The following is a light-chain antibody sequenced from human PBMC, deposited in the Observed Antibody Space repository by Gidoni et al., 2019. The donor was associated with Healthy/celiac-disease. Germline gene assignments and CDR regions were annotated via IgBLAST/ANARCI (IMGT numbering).Light chain of an antibody. Sequence: EIVLTQSPATLSLSPGERATLSCRASKSVSSYLAWYQQKPGQAPRLLIYDASNRATGIPARFSGSGSGKDITLTSSSLEPEDFAVYYWQQRSNWPPITVGQXTRLEIK. V-gene: IGKV3-11*01. CDR2: DAS. CDR1: KSVSSY. J-gene: IGKJ5*01. CDR3: QQRSNWPPIT.